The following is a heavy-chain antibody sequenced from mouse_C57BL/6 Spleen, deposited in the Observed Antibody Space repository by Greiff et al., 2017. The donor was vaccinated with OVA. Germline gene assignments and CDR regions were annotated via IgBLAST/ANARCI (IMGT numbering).Heavy chain of an antibody. J-gene: IGHJ3*01. Sequence: QVQLQQPGAELVMPGASVKLSCKASGYTFTSYWMHWVKQRPGQGLEWIGEIDPSDSYTNSNPKFKGKSTLTVDKSSSTAYMQLSSLTSEDSAVYYCAIYYGKRGFAYWGQGTLVTVSA. CDR3: AIYYGKRGFAY. CDR2: IDPSDSYT. D-gene: IGHD2-1*01. V-gene: IGHV1-69*01. CDR1: GYTFTSYW.